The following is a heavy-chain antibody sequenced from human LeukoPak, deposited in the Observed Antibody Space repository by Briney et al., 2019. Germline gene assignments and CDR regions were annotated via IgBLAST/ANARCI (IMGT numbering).Heavy chain of an antibody. V-gene: IGHV4-30-2*01. D-gene: IGHD3-3*01. CDR2: IYHSGST. CDR3: ARDAVLGEWLLGY. CDR1: GGSISSGGYY. Sequence: PSETLSLTCTVSGGSISSGGYYWSWIRQPPGKGLEWTGYIYHSGSTYYNPSLKSRVTISVDRSKNQFSLKLSSVTAADTAVYYCARDAVLGEWLLGYWGQGTLVTVSS. J-gene: IGHJ4*02.